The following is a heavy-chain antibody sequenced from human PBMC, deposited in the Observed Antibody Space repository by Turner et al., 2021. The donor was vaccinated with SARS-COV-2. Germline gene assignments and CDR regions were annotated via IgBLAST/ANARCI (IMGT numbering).Heavy chain of an antibody. D-gene: IGHD5-12*01. J-gene: IGHJ4*02. V-gene: IGHV4-31*03. CDR1: GGSISSGCYY. CDR2: IYYSGST. Sequence: QVQLQESGPGLVKPSQTLSLTCTVSGGSISSGCYYWSWIRQHPGKGLEWIGSIYYSGSTYYNPPLKSRVTISVDTSKNQFSLKLGSVTAADTAVYYCAGIRWLRGPFDYWGQGTLVTVSS. CDR3: AGIRWLRGPFDY.